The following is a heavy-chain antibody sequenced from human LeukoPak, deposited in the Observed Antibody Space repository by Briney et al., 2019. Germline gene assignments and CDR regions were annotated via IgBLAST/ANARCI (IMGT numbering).Heavy chain of an antibody. Sequence: SETLSLTCTVSGGSISSSSYYWGWIRQPPGKGLEWIGSIYYSGSTNYNPSLKSRVTISVDTSKNLFSLKLSSVTAADTALYYCARENGYRYDYWGQGTLVTVSS. V-gene: IGHV4-61*01. CDR1: GGSISSSSYY. CDR3: ARENGYRYDY. J-gene: IGHJ4*02. CDR2: IYYSGST. D-gene: IGHD5-18*01.